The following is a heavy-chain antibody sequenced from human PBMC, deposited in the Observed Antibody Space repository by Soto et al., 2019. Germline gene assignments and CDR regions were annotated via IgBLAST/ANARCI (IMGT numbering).Heavy chain of an antibody. D-gene: IGHD5-18*01. V-gene: IGHV3-33*01. J-gene: IGHJ4*02. CDR2: IWYDGSNK. CDR3: ARVGGYSYGYVGDPDY. Sequence: GGSLRLSCAVSGFTFSSYGMHWVRQAPGKGLEWVAVIWYDGSNKYYADSVKGRFTISRDNSKNTLYLQMNSLRAEDTAVYYCARVGGYSYGYVGDPDYWGQGTLVTVSS. CDR1: GFTFSSYG.